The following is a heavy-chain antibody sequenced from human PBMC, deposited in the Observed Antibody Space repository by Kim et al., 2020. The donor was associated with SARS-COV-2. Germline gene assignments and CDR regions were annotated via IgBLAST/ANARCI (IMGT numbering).Heavy chain of an antibody. V-gene: IGHV1-8*01. Sequence: ASVKVSCKASGYTFTSYDINWVRQATGQGLEWMGWMNPNSGNTGYAQKFQGRVTMTRNTSISTAYMELSSLRSEDTAVYYCARGNYYDSSGYYYEDAFDIWGQGTMVTVSS. CDR1: GYTFTSYD. CDR3: ARGNYYDSSGYYYEDAFDI. CDR2: MNPNSGNT. D-gene: IGHD3-22*01. J-gene: IGHJ3*02.